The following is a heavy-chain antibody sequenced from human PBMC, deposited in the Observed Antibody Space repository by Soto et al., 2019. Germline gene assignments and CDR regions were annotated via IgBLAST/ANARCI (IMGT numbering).Heavy chain of an antibody. CDR3: ASVSITMVRGVLITHAFDI. V-gene: IGHV4-31*03. CDR2: IYYSGST. Sequence: QVQLQESGPGLVKPSQTLSLTCTVSGGSISSGGYYWSWIRQHPGKGLEWIGYIYYSGSTYYNPSLKSRVTISVDTSKNQFSLKLSSVTAADTAVYYCASVSITMVRGVLITHAFDIWGHGTMVTVSS. D-gene: IGHD3-10*01. CDR1: GGSISSGGYY. J-gene: IGHJ3*02.